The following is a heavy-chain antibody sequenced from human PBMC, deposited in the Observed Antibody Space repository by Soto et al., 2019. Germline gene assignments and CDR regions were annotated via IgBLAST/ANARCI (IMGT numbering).Heavy chain of an antibody. V-gene: IGHV1-69*13. CDR1: GGTFSSYA. Sequence: SVKVSCKASGGTFSSYAISWVLQAPGQGLEWMGGIIPIFGTANYAQKFQGRVTITADESTSTAYMELSSLKGSDTAVYYFARPRTRRSRYDVSGMAVGGKGTTVPVS. CDR3: ARPRTRRSRYDVSGMAV. J-gene: IGHJ6*04. CDR2: IIPIFGTA. D-gene: IGHD2-2*01.